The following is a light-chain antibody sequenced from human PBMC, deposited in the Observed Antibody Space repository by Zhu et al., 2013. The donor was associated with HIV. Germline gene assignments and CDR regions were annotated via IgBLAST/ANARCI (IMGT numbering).Light chain of an antibody. CDR3: QQYGDSLIT. V-gene: IGKV3-20*01. J-gene: IGKJ5*01. CDR2: GAS. CDR1: QSVSSN. Sequence: EIVLTQSPVTLSLSPGETATLSCRASQSVSSNLAWYQQKPGQAPRLLFYGASSRATGVPQRFNGYGSGTDFTLTISRLEPEDFAVYYCQQYGDSLITFGRGTRLEI.